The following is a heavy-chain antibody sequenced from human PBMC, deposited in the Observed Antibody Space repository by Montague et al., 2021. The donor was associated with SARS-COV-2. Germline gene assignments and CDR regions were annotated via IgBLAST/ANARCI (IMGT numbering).Heavy chain of an antibody. CDR1: SGSMRRYY. V-gene: IGHV4-59*01. CDR3: ARRGTGNYGILDY. CDR2: IYDSGGA. D-gene: IGHD3/OR15-3a*01. J-gene: IGHJ4*02. Sequence: SETLSLTCTISSGSMRRYYWTWIRQLPGKELEWIGSIYDSGGARYNPSLKSRVSISVDASKNQFSLRVTSVTAADTAVYFCARRGTGNYGILDYWGQGILVTVSS.